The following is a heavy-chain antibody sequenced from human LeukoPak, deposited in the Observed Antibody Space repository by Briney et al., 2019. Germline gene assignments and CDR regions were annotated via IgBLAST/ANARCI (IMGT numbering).Heavy chain of an antibody. J-gene: IGHJ4*02. D-gene: IGHD3-9*01. CDR2: IYHSGST. V-gene: IGHV4-38-2*02. CDR1: GYSINSGYY. CDR3: ARVRVIDWGSSYFDY. Sequence: SETLSLTCTVSGYSINSGYYWGWIRQPPGKGLEWIGEIYHSGSTNYNPSLKSRVTISVDKSKNQFSLKLSSVTAADTAVYFCARVRVIDWGSSYFDYWGQGNLVTVSS.